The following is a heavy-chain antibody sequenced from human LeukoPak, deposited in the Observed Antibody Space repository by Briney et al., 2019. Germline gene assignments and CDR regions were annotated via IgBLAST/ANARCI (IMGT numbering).Heavy chain of an antibody. J-gene: IGHJ4*02. CDR1: GYTFPSYS. CDR2: VGTGGDDI. V-gene: IGHV3-21*05. CDR3: VRGGRGRDDYFDY. D-gene: IGHD3-10*01. Sequence: PGGSLRLSCAASGYTFPSYSLNWGRQSPGKGLQWISYVGTGGDDIYYADSVTGRFTISRDNAEKSVYLQMNSLRVEDTAVYYCVRGGRGRDDYFDYWGQGTQVTVSS.